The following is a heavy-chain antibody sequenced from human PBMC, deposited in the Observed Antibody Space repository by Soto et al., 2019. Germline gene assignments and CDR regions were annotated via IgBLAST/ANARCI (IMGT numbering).Heavy chain of an antibody. J-gene: IGHJ5*02. V-gene: IGHV3-23*01. D-gene: IGHD2-2*02. CDR3: AKGTAAIKSWFDP. Sequence: GGSLRLSCTVSGFTFSSYTMNWVRQAPGKGLEWVSSISSSGGATYYADSVKGRYTISRDNSKNTLDLQMNSLRVEDTAVYYCAKGTAAIKSWFDPWGQGTLVTVSS. CDR2: ISSSGGAT. CDR1: GFTFSSYT.